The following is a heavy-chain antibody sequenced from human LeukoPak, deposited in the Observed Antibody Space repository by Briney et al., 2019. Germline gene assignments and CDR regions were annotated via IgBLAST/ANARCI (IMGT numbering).Heavy chain of an antibody. CDR1: GGTFSSYA. Sequence: SVKVSCKASGGTFSSYAISWVRQAPGQGLEWMGGIIPIFGTANYAQKFQGRVTITADESTSTAYMELSSLRSEDTAVYYCARDVSGGDNWFDPWGQGTPVTVSS. V-gene: IGHV1-69*13. CDR2: IIPIFGTA. CDR3: ARDVSGGDNWFDP. J-gene: IGHJ5*02. D-gene: IGHD2-15*01.